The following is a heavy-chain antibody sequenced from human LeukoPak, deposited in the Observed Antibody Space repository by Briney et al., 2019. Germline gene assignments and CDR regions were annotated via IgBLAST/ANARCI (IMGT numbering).Heavy chain of an antibody. Sequence: SETLSLTCAVYGGSFSGYYWSWIRQPPGKGLEWIGEINHSGSTNYNPSLKSRVTISVDTSKNQFPLKLSSVTAADTAVYYCARAQDYYGMDVWGQGTTVTVSS. J-gene: IGHJ6*02. CDR2: INHSGST. V-gene: IGHV4-34*01. CDR1: GGSFSGYY. CDR3: ARAQDYYGMDV. D-gene: IGHD2-15*01.